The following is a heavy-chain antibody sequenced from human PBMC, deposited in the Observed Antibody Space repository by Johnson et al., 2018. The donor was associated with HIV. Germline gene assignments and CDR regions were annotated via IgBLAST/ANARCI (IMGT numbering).Heavy chain of an antibody. D-gene: IGHD6-19*01. CDR3: AKMSMAVAGTVEAFDI. CDR2: ISGSGGST. Sequence: VQLVESGGGLVQPGGSLRLSCAASGFTFSSYAMSWVRQAPGKGLEWVSAISGSGGSTYYADSVKGRFTISRDNSKNTLYLQMNSLRAEDTAVYDCAKMSMAVAGTVEAFDIWGQGTMVTVSS. J-gene: IGHJ3*02. CDR1: GFTFSSYA. V-gene: IGHV3-23*04.